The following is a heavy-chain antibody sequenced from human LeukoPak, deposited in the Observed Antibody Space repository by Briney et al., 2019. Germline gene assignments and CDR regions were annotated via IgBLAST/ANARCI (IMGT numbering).Heavy chain of an antibody. CDR3: AKALSVLVPSTSRWFDP. V-gene: IGHV3-23*01. CDR2: ISSSGGT. CDR1: GFTFSSYA. D-gene: IGHD2-8*02. J-gene: IGHJ5*02. Sequence: PGGSLRLSCAASGFTFSSYAMSWVRRAPGKGPEWVSAISSSGGTYYADSVKGRFTISRDNSKNTLSLQMNSLRAEDTAVYYCAKALSVLVPSTSRWFDPWGQGTLVTVSS.